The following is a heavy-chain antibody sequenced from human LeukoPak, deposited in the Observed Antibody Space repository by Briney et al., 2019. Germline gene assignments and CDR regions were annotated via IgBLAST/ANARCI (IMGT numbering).Heavy chain of an antibody. CDR1: GFTFSSYA. V-gene: IGHV3-30-3*01. CDR2: ISYDGSNK. Sequence: GGSLRLSCAASGFTFSSYAMHWVRQAPGKGLAWVAVISYDGSNKYYADSVKGRFTISRDNAKNSLYLQMNSLRAEDTAVYYCARPWGFGELAFWDYWGQGTLVTVSS. CDR3: ARPWGFGELAFWDY. D-gene: IGHD3-10*01. J-gene: IGHJ4*02.